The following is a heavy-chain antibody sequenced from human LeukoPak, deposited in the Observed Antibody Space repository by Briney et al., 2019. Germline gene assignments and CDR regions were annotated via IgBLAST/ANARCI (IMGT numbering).Heavy chain of an antibody. J-gene: IGHJ4*02. CDR2: IKQDGSQK. V-gene: IGHV3-7*04. CDR3: ARDHGGADWPGDY. D-gene: IGHD3-16*01. Sequence: PGGSLRLSCAASGFTFSSYMMSWVRQAPEGGLEWVANIKQDGSQKYYADSVKGRFTISRDNAKNSLYLQMNSLRAEDTAVYYCARDHGGADWPGDYWGQGTLVTVSS. CDR1: GFTFSSYM.